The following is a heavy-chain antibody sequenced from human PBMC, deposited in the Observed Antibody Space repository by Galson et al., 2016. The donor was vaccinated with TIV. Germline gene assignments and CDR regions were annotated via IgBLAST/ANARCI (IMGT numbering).Heavy chain of an antibody. J-gene: IGHJ6*02. CDR1: GYTFTSYD. D-gene: IGHD5-18*01. CDR2: ISPDGDRT. V-gene: IGHV1-46*04. CDR3: AKDRNTAMDTYHYYYGMDI. Sequence: SVKVSCKASGYTFTSYDINWVRQATGHGLEWMGIISPDGDRTTYSQTLLGRVTMTRDTATNTVYMELNSLTSDDTATYYCAKDRNTAMDTYHYYYGMDIWGQGTTVVVSS.